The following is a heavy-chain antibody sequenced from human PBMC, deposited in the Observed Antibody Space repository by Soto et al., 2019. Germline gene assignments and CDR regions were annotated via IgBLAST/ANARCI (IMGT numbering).Heavy chain of an antibody. D-gene: IGHD3-9*01. Sequence: QVQLVESGGGVVQPGRSLRLSCAASGFSFSTYAMHWVRQTPGKGLEWVAVISYDGDHKYYTDSVKGRFTISRDNSKNTLYLLLNSLRSEDTAIYYCASVPAPQDNDNFTGYFHFDYWCQGTLVTVSS. J-gene: IGHJ4*02. CDR1: GFSFSTYA. V-gene: IGHV3-30-3*01. CDR3: ASVPAPQDNDNFTGYFHFDY. CDR2: ISYDGDHK.